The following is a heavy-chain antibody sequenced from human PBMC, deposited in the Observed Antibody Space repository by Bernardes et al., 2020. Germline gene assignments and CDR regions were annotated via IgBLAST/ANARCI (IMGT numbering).Heavy chain of an antibody. CDR1: GFTFSNHL. CDR2: ISGVGMYI. V-gene: IGHV3-21*01. D-gene: IGHD3-9*01. Sequence: GGSLRLSCVASGFTFSNHLFSWFRQAPGKGLEWVSSISGVGMYIYYGDSVRGRFTTSRDNTRTSVFLQMESLRAEDTAVYYCARDVGGTDWRFGFDVWGPGTMVHVSS. CDR3: ARDVGGTDWRFGFDV. J-gene: IGHJ3*01.